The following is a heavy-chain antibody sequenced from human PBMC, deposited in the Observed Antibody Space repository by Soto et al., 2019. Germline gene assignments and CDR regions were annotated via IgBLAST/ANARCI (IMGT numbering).Heavy chain of an antibody. J-gene: IGHJ4*02. Sequence: NPGGSLRLSCAASGFTFSSYSMNWVRQAPGKGLEWVSSISSSSSYIYYADSVKGRFTISRDNAKNSLYLQMNSLRAEDTAVYYCARDDSSGYYYRYNFGYWGQGTLVTVSS. V-gene: IGHV3-21*01. CDR2: ISSSSSYI. CDR1: GFTFSSYS. D-gene: IGHD3-22*01. CDR3: ARDDSSGYYYRYNFGY.